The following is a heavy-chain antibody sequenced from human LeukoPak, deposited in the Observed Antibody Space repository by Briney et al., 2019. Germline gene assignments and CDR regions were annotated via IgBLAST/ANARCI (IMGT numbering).Heavy chain of an antibody. CDR3: ARVTGYVIEDYFDY. CDR2: IYYSGST. Sequence: PSETLSLTCTVSSGSISTSNYYWSWIRQPPGKGLEWIGYIYYSGSTNYNPALNSRITISVDTSKNQFSLKLRSVTAADTAVYYCARVTGYVIEDYFDYWGQGTLVTVSS. J-gene: IGHJ4*02. CDR1: SGSISTSNYY. D-gene: IGHD3-22*01. V-gene: IGHV4-61*01.